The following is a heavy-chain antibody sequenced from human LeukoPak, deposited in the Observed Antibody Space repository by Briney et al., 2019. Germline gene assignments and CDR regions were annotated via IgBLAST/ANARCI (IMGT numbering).Heavy chain of an antibody. CDR2: IRYDGSNK. CDR1: GFTFSSYG. Sequence: GGSLRLSCAASGFTFSSYGMHWVRQAPGKGLEWVAFIRYDGSNKYYADSVKGRFTISRDNSKNTLYLQMNSLRAEDTAVYYCANAPGGYDYPPGYWGQGTLVTVSS. V-gene: IGHV3-30*02. D-gene: IGHD5-12*01. J-gene: IGHJ4*02. CDR3: ANAPGGYDYPPGY.